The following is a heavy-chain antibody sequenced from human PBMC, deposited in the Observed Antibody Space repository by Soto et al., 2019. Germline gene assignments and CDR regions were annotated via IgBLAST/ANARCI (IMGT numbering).Heavy chain of an antibody. V-gene: IGHV1-69*01. Sequence: QVQLVQSGAEVKKPGSSVKVSCKASGGTFSSYAISWVRQAPGQGLEWMGGIIPIFGTANYAQKFQGRVTITADEPTSPADMALSRQRSEETAVYYCAIGYCRGGSCYSAFDYWGQGNLGTVAS. J-gene: IGHJ4*02. CDR1: GGTFSSYA. D-gene: IGHD2-15*01. CDR3: AIGYCRGGSCYSAFDY. CDR2: IIPIFGTA.